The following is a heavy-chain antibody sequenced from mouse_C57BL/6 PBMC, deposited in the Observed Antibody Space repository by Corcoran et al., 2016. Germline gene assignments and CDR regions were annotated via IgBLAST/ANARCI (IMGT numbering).Heavy chain of an antibody. CDR3: ATYDGYHYAMDY. D-gene: IGHD2-3*01. Sequence: QIPLVQSGPELNKPGVTVKISCKASGYTFTTYGLSWVKQAPGKGLKWMGWINTYSGVPTYADDFKGRFAFSLETSASTAYLQINNLKNEDTATYFCATYDGYHYAMDYWGQGTSVTVSS. V-gene: IGHV9-3*01. J-gene: IGHJ4*01. CDR2: INTYSGVP. CDR1: GYTFTTYG.